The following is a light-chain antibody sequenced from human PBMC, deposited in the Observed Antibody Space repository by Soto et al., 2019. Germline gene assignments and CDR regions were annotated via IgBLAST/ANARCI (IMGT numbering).Light chain of an antibody. V-gene: IGKV3-15*01. CDR3: QQYKNWPHT. CDR1: QSVSSY. J-gene: IGKJ5*01. CDR2: GAS. Sequence: EIVLTQSPATLSLSPGERATLSYRASQSVSSYLAWYHQKPGQVPRLLIYGASTRATGIPDRFSGSGSGTEFTLTISSLQSEDFAVYYCQQYKNWPHTFGQGTRLEIK.